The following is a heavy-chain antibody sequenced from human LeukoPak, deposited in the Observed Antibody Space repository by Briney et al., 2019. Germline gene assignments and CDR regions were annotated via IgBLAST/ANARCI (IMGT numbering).Heavy chain of an antibody. Sequence: SETLSLTCTVSGGSISSYYWSWIRQPPGKGLEWIGYTYYSGSTNYNPSLKSRVTISVDTSKNQFSLKLTSVTAADTAVYYCARDGNPFDYWGQGTLVTVSS. CDR3: ARDGNPFDY. CDR1: GGSISSYY. CDR2: TYYSGST. V-gene: IGHV4-59*01. J-gene: IGHJ4*02.